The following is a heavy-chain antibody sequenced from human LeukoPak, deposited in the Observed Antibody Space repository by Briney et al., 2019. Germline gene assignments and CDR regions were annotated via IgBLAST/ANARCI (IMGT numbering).Heavy chain of an antibody. CDR2: IIPIFGTA. V-gene: IGHV1-69*13. J-gene: IGHJ3*02. CDR3: ATDRYCSSTSCYDAFDI. D-gene: IGHD2-2*01. CDR1: GGTFSSYA. Sequence: GASVKVSCKASGGTFSSYAISWVRQAPGQGLEWMGGIIPIFGTANYAQKFQGRVTITADESTSTAYMELSSLRSEDTAVYYCATDRYCSSTSCYDAFDIWGQGTMVTVSS.